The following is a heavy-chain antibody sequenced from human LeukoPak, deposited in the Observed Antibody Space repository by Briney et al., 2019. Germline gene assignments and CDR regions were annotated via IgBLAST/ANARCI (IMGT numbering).Heavy chain of an antibody. J-gene: IGHJ4*02. Sequence: GGSLRLSCAASGFTFSSYAMHWVRQAPGKGLEWVAVISYDGSNKYYADSVKGRFTISRDNSKNTLYLQMNSLRAEDTAVYYCARDWVVVTAYFDYWGQGTLVTVSS. CDR1: GFTFSSYA. CDR3: ARDWVVVTAYFDY. V-gene: IGHV3-30*04. D-gene: IGHD2-21*02. CDR2: ISYDGSNK.